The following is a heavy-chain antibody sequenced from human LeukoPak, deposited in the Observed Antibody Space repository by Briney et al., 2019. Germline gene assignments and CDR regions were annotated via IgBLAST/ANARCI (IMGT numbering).Heavy chain of an antibody. CDR2: FDHRGST. CDR1: SGSFSGYY. J-gene: IGHJ6*02. Sequence: KTSETLSLTCTVHSGSFSGYYWSWIRQPPGKGLEWLGEFDHRGSTKYNASLGSRVSISVDTPKNEFSLKLTSVTAADTAVYYCVRERYETFGDYEYYYYGMDVWGPGTTVTVSS. CDR3: VRERYETFGDYEYYYYGMDV. D-gene: IGHD4-17*01. V-gene: IGHV4-34*01.